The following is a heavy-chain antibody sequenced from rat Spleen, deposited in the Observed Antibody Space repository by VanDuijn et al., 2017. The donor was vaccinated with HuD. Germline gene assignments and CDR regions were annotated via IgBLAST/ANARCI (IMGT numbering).Heavy chain of an antibody. V-gene: IGHV5-7*01. J-gene: IGHJ2*01. CDR1: GFTFSDYY. D-gene: IGHD4-3*01. CDR3: AREGFGVRD. Sequence: EVQLVESGGGLVQPGRSLKLSCAASGFTFSDYYMAWVRQAPKKGLEWVAFISYDGSSTYYRDSVKGRFTISRDNAKSTLYLQMDSLRSEDTATYYCAREGFGVRDWGQGVMVTVSS. CDR2: ISYDGSST.